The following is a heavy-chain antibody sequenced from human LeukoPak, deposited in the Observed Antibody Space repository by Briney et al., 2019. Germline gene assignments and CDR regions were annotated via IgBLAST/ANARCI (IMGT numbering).Heavy chain of an antibody. CDR2: INHDGSLR. CDR1: GFSLSDYG. D-gene: IGHD1-1*01. Sequence: GGSLRLSCAASGFSLSDYGMHWVRQPPGKGLVWVSHINHDGSLRNYADSVKGRFTISRDIAKNTLYLQMNSLGAEDTALYCTRDVFSLGESWGQGTQVTVYS. V-gene: IGHV3-74*01. J-gene: IGHJ5*02. CDR3: RDVFSLGES.